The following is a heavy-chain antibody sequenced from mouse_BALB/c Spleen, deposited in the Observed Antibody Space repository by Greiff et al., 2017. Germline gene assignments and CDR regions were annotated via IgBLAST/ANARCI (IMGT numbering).Heavy chain of an antibody. Sequence: EVKVVESGGGLVQPGGSRKLSCAASGFTFSSFGMHWVRQAPEKGLEWVAYISSGSSTIYYADTVKGRFTISRDNPKNTLFLQMTSLRSEDTAMYYCARGLLFYAMDYWGQGTSVTVSS. J-gene: IGHJ4*01. CDR1: GFTFSSFG. V-gene: IGHV5-17*02. CDR3: ARGLLFYAMDY. D-gene: IGHD2-12*01. CDR2: ISSGSSTI.